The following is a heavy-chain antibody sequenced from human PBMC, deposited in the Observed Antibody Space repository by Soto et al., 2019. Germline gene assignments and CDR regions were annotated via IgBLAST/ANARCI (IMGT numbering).Heavy chain of an antibody. D-gene: IGHD3-10*01. Sequence: LTCTVSGGSISSGGYYWSWIRQHPGKGLEWIGYIYYSGSTYYNPSLKSRVTISVDTSKNQFSLKLSSVTAADTAVYYCARVPRSYYGSETNWFDPWGQGTLVTSPQ. V-gene: IGHV4-31*03. J-gene: IGHJ5*02. CDR2: IYYSGST. CDR3: ARVPRSYYGSETNWFDP. CDR1: GGSISSGGYY.